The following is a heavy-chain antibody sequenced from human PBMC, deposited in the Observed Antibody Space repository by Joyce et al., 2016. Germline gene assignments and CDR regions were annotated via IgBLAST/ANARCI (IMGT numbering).Heavy chain of an antibody. Sequence: QVQLVEYGGGVVQPGRSLRLSCAASGFTFSTYAMHWVRQAPGKGLEWVGVISYDGSSQVYTDSVKGLFTLSRDNFNNALYLQMNSLTTEDTALYYCARDSDSSGWLGWFDPWGQGTQVTVSS. J-gene: IGHJ5*02. CDR3: ARDSDSSGWLGWFDP. V-gene: IGHV3-30*19. D-gene: IGHD6-19*01. CDR1: GFTFSTYA. CDR2: ISYDGSSQ.